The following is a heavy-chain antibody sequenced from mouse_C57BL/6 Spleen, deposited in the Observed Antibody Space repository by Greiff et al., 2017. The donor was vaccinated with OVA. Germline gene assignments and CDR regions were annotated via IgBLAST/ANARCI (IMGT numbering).Heavy chain of an antibody. Sequence: QVQLQQSGAELVRPGASVTLSCKASGYTFTDYEMHWVKQTPVHGLEWIGAIDPETGGTAYNQKFKGKAILTADKSPSTAYMELRSLTSEDSAVYYCTRPPYGNYGWGQGTTLTVSS. V-gene: IGHV1-15*01. D-gene: IGHD2-1*01. CDR2: IDPETGGT. CDR3: TRPPYGNYG. J-gene: IGHJ2*01. CDR1: GYTFTDYE.